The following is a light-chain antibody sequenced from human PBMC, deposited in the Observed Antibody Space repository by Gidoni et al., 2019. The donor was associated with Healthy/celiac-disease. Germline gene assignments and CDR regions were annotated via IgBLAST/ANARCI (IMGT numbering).Light chain of an antibody. CDR3: NSRDSSGNHLV. Sequence: SSELTQDPAVSVALGQTVRITCQVDSLRSYYASWYQQKPGQAPVRVIYGKNNRPSGIPDRFSGSSSGNTASLTITGAQAEDEAEYYCNSRDSSGNHLVFGGGTKLTVL. CDR1: SLRSYY. V-gene: IGLV3-19*01. CDR2: GKN. J-gene: IGLJ2*01.